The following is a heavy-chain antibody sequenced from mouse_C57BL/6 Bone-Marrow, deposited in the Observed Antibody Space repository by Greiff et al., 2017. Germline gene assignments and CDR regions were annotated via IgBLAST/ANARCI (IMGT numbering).Heavy chain of an antibody. CDR2: ISDGGSYT. CDR1: GFTFSSYA. CDR3: ARFRSSVDYYAMDY. D-gene: IGHD1-1*01. V-gene: IGHV5-4*01. J-gene: IGHJ4*01. Sequence: EVLLVESGGGLVKPGGSLKLSCAASGFTFSSYAMSWVRQTPEKRLEWVATISDGGSYTYYPDNVKGRFTISRDNAKNNLYLQMSQLKSEDTAMYDCARFRSSVDYYAMDYWGQGTSVTVSS.